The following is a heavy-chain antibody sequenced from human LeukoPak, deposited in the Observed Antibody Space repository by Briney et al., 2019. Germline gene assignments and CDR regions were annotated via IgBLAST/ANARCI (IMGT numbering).Heavy chain of an antibody. CDR2: IGSDGSAR. J-gene: IGHJ4*02. CDR1: GFTFSDYY. Sequence: GGSLRLSCAVSGFTFSDYYMSWIRQAPGKGLEWVSYIGSDGSARYYADSVKGRFTISRDNAKNSLFLQMDSLRADDTAVYYCARGWYYFDYWGQGTLVTVSS. D-gene: IGHD6-19*01. V-gene: IGHV3-11*01. CDR3: ARGWYYFDY.